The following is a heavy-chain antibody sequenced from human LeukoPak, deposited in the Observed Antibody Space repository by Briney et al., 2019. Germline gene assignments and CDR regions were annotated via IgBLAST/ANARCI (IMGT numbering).Heavy chain of an antibody. Sequence: NPSETLSLTCTVSGGSISSSSYFWGWIRQPPGKGLEWIGSIYYGGSTYYNSSLKSRVTISVDTSKNHFSLKLSSVTAADTAVYYCARDPQAMVKLYYFDYWGQGTLVTVSS. D-gene: IGHD5-18*01. J-gene: IGHJ4*02. CDR2: IYYGGST. CDR1: GGSISSSSYF. CDR3: ARDPQAMVKLYYFDY. V-gene: IGHV4-39*02.